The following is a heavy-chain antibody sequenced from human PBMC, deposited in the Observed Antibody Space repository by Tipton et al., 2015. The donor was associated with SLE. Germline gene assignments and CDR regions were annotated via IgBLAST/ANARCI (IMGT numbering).Heavy chain of an antibody. D-gene: IGHD1-26*01. Sequence: GLVKPSETLSLTCTVSGGSITNHYWNWIRQPPGKGLEWIGYIHYSGTTHGNPSLKSRVTMSVDMSKNQFSLRLTSVTAADTAVYYCARTLGAIAHTVYDAFDIWGQGKMVTVSS. CDR3: ARTLGAIAHTVYDAFDI. V-gene: IGHV4-59*11. CDR2: IHYSGTT. CDR1: GGSITNHY. J-gene: IGHJ3*02.